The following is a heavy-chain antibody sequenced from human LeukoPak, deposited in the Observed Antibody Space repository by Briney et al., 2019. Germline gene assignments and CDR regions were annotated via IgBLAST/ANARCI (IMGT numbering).Heavy chain of an antibody. V-gene: IGHV4-59*01. Sequence: PSETLSLTCTVSGGSISSYYWSWIRQPPGKGLEWIGYIYYSGSTNYNPSLKSRVTISVDTSKNQFSLKLSSVTAADTAVYYCARGSLPFSSGSYYGGDYWGQGTLVTVSS. D-gene: IGHD1-26*01. CDR3: ARGSLPFSSGSYYGGDY. CDR1: GGSISSYY. J-gene: IGHJ4*02. CDR2: IYYSGST.